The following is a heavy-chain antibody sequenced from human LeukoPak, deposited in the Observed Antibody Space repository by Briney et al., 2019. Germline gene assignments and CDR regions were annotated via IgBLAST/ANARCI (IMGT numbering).Heavy chain of an antibody. Sequence: SETLSLTCTVSGGSISSSSYYWGWIRQPPGKGLEWIGSIYYSGSTYYNPSLKSRVTISVDTSKNQFSLKLSSVTAADTAVYYCARHSSQRGSRGRRNYFDYWGQGTLVTVSS. J-gene: IGHJ4*02. D-gene: IGHD2-2*01. CDR2: IYYSGST. CDR1: GGSISSSSYY. CDR3: ARHSSQRGSRGRRNYFDY. V-gene: IGHV4-39*01.